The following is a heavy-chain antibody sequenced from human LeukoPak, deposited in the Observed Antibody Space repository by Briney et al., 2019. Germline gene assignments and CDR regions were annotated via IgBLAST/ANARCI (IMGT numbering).Heavy chain of an antibody. J-gene: IGHJ4*02. CDR2: IKEDGSEK. CDR3: ARDHNYGSDY. D-gene: IGHD5-18*01. V-gene: IGHV3-7*03. CDR1: GFSVSGKF. Sequence: GGSLRLSCAASGFSVSGKFMSWVRQAPGKGLEWVANIKEDGSEKYYVDSVKGRFTISRDSAKNSLYLQMNSLRVEDTAVYYCARDHNYGSDYWGQGTLVTVSS.